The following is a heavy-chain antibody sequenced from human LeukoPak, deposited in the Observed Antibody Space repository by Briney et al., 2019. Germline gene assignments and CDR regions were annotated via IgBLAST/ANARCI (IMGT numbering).Heavy chain of an antibody. CDR3: AKGRLQYFDY. V-gene: IGHV3-23*01. Sequence: PGRSLRLSCAASGFTFRNYAMTWVRQAPGKGLEWVSTLSDSGGNTYYADSVKGRFTISRDNSKNTLYLQMNSLRAEDTAVYYCAKGRLQYFDYWGQGTLVTVSS. CDR1: GFTFRNYA. D-gene: IGHD4-11*01. J-gene: IGHJ4*02. CDR2: LSDSGGNT.